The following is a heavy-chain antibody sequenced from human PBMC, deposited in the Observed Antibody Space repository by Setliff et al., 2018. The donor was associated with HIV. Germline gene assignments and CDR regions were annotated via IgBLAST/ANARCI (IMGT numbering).Heavy chain of an antibody. Sequence: GSLRLSCAASGFTFSSYSMNWVRQAPGKGLEWVSSITSRSSYIGYADSVKGRFTISRDNAKKSLYLQMNSLRPEDTALYYCAKDPGRFGVVTPFDNWGQGALVTVSS. D-gene: IGHD3-3*01. CDR2: ITSRSSYI. CDR3: AKDPGRFGVVTPFDN. CDR1: GFTFSSYS. J-gene: IGHJ4*02. V-gene: IGHV3-21*04.